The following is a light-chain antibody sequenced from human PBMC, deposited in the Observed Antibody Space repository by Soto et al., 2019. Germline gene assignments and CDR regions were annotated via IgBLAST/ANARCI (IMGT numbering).Light chain of an antibody. V-gene: IGKV3-15*01. Sequence: EIMMTQSPATLSVSPGERATLSCRASQSVSNNLAWYQQKPGQAPRLLIYYASTRATGIPARFSGSGSGTEFTLTISSLQSEDFGLYYCQQYNHWPPITFGQGTRLEIK. J-gene: IGKJ5*01. CDR1: QSVSNN. CDR3: QQYNHWPPIT. CDR2: YAS.